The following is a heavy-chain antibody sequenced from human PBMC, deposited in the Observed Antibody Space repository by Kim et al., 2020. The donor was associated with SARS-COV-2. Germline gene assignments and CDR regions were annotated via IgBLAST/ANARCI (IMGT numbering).Heavy chain of an antibody. CDR3: ARDYGAQN. Sequence: STNTHPSLKSQVTIYVDTSKNQFSMKLSSVPAADTAVYYCARDYGAQNWGQGTLVTVSS. J-gene: IGHJ4*02. CDR2: ST. D-gene: IGHD4-17*01. V-gene: IGHV4-34*13.